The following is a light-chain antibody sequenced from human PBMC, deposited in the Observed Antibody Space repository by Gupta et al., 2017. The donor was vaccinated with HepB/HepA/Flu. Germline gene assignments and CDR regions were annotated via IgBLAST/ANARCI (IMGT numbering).Light chain of an antibody. CDR3: QQTDTKPYT. J-gene: IGKJ2*01. V-gene: IGKV1-39*01. CDR1: QSISRY. Sequence: DIQMTQSPSSLSASVGDRVIITCRASQSISRYLNWFQQKPGQAPNLLIYAISNLQSGVPSTFSGSGSGTDFTLSISSLQPEDFATYYCQQTDTKPYTFGQGTKLEI. CDR2: AIS.